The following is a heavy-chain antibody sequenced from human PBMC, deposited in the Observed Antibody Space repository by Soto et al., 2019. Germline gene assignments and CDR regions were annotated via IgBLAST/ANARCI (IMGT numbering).Heavy chain of an antibody. Sequence: GGSLRLSCAASGFTFSSYAMSWVRQAPGKGLEWISAVSGSGGSTYYADSVKGRFTISRDNSKNTLYLQMNSLRAEDTAVYYCAKTRSYYVPGYWGQGTLVTVSS. V-gene: IGHV3-23*01. J-gene: IGHJ4*02. CDR2: VSGSGGST. D-gene: IGHD3-10*02. CDR1: GFTFSSYA. CDR3: AKTRSYYVPGY.